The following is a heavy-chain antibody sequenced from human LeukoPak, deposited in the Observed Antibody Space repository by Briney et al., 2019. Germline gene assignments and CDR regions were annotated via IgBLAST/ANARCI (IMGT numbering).Heavy chain of an antibody. J-gene: IGHJ4*02. CDR2: ISAYNGNT. V-gene: IGHV1-18*01. CDR1: GYTFTSYG. Sequence: ASVKVSCKASGYTFTSYGISWVRQAPGQGLEWMGWISAYNGNTNYAQKLQGRVTMTTDTSTSTAYMELRSLRSDDTAVYYCARIDHGDYQKGFDYWGQGTLVTVSS. D-gene: IGHD4-17*01. CDR3: ARIDHGDYQKGFDY.